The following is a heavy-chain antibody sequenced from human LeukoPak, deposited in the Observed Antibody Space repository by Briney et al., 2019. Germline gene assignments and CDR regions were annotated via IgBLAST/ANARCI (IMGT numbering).Heavy chain of an antibody. D-gene: IGHD1-26*01. J-gene: IGHJ6*03. CDR2: SHLNGNT. CDR1: GDSISTYYY. V-gene: IGHV4-38-2*02. Sequence: SETLSLTCTVSGDSISTYYYWGWIRQPPGKGLEWIGSSHLNGNTDYNPSLKSRVTILVEKSKNQISLELSSVTAADTAIYYCARDPGYSGTYKNSYYFYYYMDVWGKGTTVTVSS. CDR3: ARDPGYSGTYKNSYYFYYYMDV.